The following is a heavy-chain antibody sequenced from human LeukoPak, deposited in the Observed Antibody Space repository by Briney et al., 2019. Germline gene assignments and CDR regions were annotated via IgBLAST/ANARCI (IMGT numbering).Heavy chain of an antibody. Sequence: PGGSLRLSCAASGFTFSSYSMNWVRQAPGKGLEWVSYISSSSSTIYYADSVKGRFTISRDNAKNSLYLQMNSLRAEDTAVYYCARDGSRYCSGGSCYGGNYYYYYMDVWGKGTTVTVSS. CDR2: ISSSSSTI. D-gene: IGHD2-15*01. J-gene: IGHJ6*03. V-gene: IGHV3-48*01. CDR3: ARDGSRYCSGGSCYGGNYYYYYMDV. CDR1: GFTFSSYS.